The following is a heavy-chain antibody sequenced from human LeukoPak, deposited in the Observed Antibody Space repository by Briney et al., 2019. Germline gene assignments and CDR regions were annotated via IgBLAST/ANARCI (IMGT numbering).Heavy chain of an antibody. V-gene: IGHV1-18*01. Sequence: ASVKVSCKASGYTFTSYGISRVPQAPGQGLEWMGWISAYNGNTNCAQKLQGRVTMTTDTSTSTAYMELRSLRSDDTAVYYCARILWFGEPNWFDPWGQGTLVTVSS. CDR1: GYTFTSYG. J-gene: IGHJ5*02. CDR3: ARILWFGEPNWFDP. CDR2: ISAYNGNT. D-gene: IGHD3-10*01.